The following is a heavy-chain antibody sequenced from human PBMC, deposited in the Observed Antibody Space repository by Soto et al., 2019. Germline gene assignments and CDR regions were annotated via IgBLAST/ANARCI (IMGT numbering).Heavy chain of an antibody. Sequence: GGSLRRRCVASGTTCSSYSENWVRQAPGMGLEWVSSISSANAYIYYADSVKGRFTISRDNAKNSLFLQMSSLRAEDTAVYYCARNSRPVYDMDVWGQGSTVT. J-gene: IGHJ6*02. D-gene: IGHD5-18*01. CDR2: ISSANAYI. CDR1: GTTCSSYS. V-gene: IGHV3-21*01. CDR3: ARNSRPVYDMDV.